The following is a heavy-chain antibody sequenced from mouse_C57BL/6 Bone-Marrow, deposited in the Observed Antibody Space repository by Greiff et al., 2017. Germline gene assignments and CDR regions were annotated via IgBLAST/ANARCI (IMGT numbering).Heavy chain of an antibody. V-gene: IGHV5-16*01. CDR3: ARVSEGDYFDY. Sequence: EVKLMESEGGLVQPGSSMKLSCTASEFTFTDYYMAWVRQAPEKGLEWVANINNDGSSTYYLDTLKRRFIISRDNTKNMLYLQMSSMKAEDTATYCCARVSEGDYFDYWGQGTTLTVSS. J-gene: IGHJ2*01. D-gene: IGHD6-1*01. CDR1: EFTFTDYY. CDR2: INNDGSST.